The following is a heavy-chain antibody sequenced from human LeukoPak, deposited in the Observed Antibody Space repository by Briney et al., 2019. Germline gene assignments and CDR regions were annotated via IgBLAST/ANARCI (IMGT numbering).Heavy chain of an antibody. D-gene: IGHD3-16*02. CDR3: ARTQYDYVWGSYRNHHDY. V-gene: IGHV4-34*01. CDR1: GGSFSGYY. CDR2: INHSGST. J-gene: IGHJ4*02. Sequence: PSETLSLTCAVYGGSFSGYYWSWIRQPPGKGLEWIGEINHSGSTNYNPSLKSRVTISVDTSKNQFSLKLSSVTAADTAVYYCARTQYDYVWGSYRNHHDYWGQGTLVTVSS.